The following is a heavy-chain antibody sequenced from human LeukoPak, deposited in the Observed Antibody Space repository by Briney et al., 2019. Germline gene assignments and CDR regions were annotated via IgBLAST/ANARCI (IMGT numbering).Heavy chain of an antibody. Sequence: GESLKISCKGSGYSFTNYWIGWVRQMPGKGLEWMGIIYPADSDTRYSPSFQGQVTISADKSISTAYLQWSSLKASDTAMYYCARSTVTTPKWFDPWGQGTLVTVPS. CDR2: IYPADSDT. J-gene: IGHJ5*02. V-gene: IGHV5-51*01. CDR3: ARSTVTTPKWFDP. CDR1: GYSFTNYW. D-gene: IGHD4-11*01.